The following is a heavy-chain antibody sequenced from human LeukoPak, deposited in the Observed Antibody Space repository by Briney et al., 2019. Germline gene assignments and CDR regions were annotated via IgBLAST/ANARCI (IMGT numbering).Heavy chain of an antibody. Sequence: PGGSLRLSCAASGFTFSTYVMAWVRQAPGKGLEWVSGISGSGGSTYYADSVKGRFTISRDNSKNTLYLQMNSLRAEDTAVYYCAKDRVVVAATPDYWGQGTLVTVSS. CDR3: AKDRVVVAATPDY. CDR2: ISGSGGST. CDR1: GFTFSTYV. J-gene: IGHJ4*02. D-gene: IGHD2-15*01. V-gene: IGHV3-23*01.